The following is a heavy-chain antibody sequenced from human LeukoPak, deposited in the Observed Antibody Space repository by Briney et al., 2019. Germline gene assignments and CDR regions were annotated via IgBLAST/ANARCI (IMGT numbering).Heavy chain of an antibody. Sequence: PGGSLRLSCEASGFTFSTYAMSWVRQAPGKGLEWVASMKEEGSEKNGVDSVEGRFTISRDNAKNSLYLQMNSLRAEGTAVYYCARGTMSDILLESWGQGTLVTVSS. CDR3: ARGTMSDILLES. D-gene: IGHD2-15*01. J-gene: IGHJ4*02. CDR1: GFTFSTYA. V-gene: IGHV3-7*05. CDR2: MKEEGSEK.